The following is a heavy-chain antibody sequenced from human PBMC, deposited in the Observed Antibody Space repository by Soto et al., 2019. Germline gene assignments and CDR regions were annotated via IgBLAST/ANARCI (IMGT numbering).Heavy chain of an antibody. CDR1: GGSVSSGSYY. CDR3: VRGAAMGAFDI. J-gene: IGHJ3*02. D-gene: IGHD5-18*01. V-gene: IGHV4-61*01. Sequence: HVQLQASGPGLGKPSETLSLTCTVSGGSVSSGSYYWSWIRQPPGKGLEWIGYIYYSGSTNYNPSLKSRVTISVDTSKDQVSLTLRSVTASNTAVYYCVRGAAMGAFDICGQGTMVTVSS. CDR2: IYYSGST.